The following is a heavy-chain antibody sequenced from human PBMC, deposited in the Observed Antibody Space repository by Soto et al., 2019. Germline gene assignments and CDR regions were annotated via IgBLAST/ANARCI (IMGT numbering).Heavy chain of an antibody. D-gene: IGHD1-1*01. CDR3: AETGTDGSWFDP. V-gene: IGHV2-70*04. CDR2: IDWDDDK. J-gene: IGHJ5*02. Sequence: SGPTLVNPTQTLTLTCTFSGFSLSTSGMRVSWIRQPPGKALERLARIDWDDDKYYSTSLRTRLTISKDTSKNQVVLTMTNMDPVDTATYYCAETGTDGSWFDPWGQGTLVTVSS. CDR1: GFSLSTSGMR.